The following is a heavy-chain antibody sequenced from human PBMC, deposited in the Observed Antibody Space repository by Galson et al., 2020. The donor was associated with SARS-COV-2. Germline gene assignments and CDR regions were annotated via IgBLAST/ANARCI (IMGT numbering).Heavy chain of an antibody. CDR2: LSWNSGNI. V-gene: IGHV3-9*01. D-gene: IGHD2-15*01. CDR1: GFTFDDYA. Sequence: GGSLRLSCAASGFTFDDYAMHWVRQVPGRGLEWVSGLSWNSGNIGYADSVKGRFTISRDNAKNSLYLQMKSLRPDDTALYYCAKGRGVAAPNFDFWGQGTLVTVSS. J-gene: IGHJ4*02. CDR3: AKGRGVAAPNFDF.